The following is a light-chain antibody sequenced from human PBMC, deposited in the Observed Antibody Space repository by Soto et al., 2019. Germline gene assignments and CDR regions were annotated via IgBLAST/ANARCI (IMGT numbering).Light chain of an antibody. V-gene: IGLV4-69*01. J-gene: IGLJ3*02. CDR1: SGHINYD. CDR3: QAWGAGIRV. CDR2: LNSDGSH. Sequence: QPVLTQSPSASASLGDSVKLTCTLSSGHINYDIAWHQQQPGKGPRYLMKLNSDGSHFKGDGIPDRFSGSSSGAERYLTISSLQSEDEADYYCQAWGAGIRVFGGGTKVTVL.